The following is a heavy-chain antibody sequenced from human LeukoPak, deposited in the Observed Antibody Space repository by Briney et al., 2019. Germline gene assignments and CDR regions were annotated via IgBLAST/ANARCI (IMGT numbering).Heavy chain of an antibody. CDR1: GFAFSSSA. Sequence: GGSLRLSCSASGFAFSSSAMHWVRQAPGKGLEYVSGINDNGRATHYGDSLKGRFTISRDNSKNTLYLQMSTLTTEDTAIYYCVNDVSGSYTFDYWGQGTLVTVSS. V-gene: IGHV3-64D*09. D-gene: IGHD1-26*01. J-gene: IGHJ4*02. CDR2: INDNGRAT. CDR3: VNDVSGSYTFDY.